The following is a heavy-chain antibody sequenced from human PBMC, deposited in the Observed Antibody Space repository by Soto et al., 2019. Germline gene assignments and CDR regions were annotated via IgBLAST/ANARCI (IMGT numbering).Heavy chain of an antibody. D-gene: IGHD3-3*01. Sequence: QVQLVQSGAEVKKPGASVKVSCKASGYTFTSYDINWVRQATGQGLEWMGWMNPNSGNTGYAQKFQGRVTMTRNTSISTAYMELSRLRSEDTAVYYCARGRGRDFWSGYSYYYGMDVWGQGTTVTVSS. V-gene: IGHV1-8*01. CDR2: MNPNSGNT. CDR1: GYTFTSYD. J-gene: IGHJ6*02. CDR3: ARGRGRDFWSGYSYYYGMDV.